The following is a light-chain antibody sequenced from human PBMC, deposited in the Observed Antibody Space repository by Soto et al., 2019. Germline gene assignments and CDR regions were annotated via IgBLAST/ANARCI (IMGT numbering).Light chain of an antibody. J-gene: IGKJ1*01. CDR2: KAS. Sequence: DIQMTQSPSTLSGSVGDRVTITCRASQTISSWLAWYQQKPGKAPKLLIYKASTLKSGVPSRFTGSGSGTEFTLTISSLQPDDFATYYCQQYYSYPVEFGQGTKVEIK. CDR1: QTISSW. V-gene: IGKV1-5*03. CDR3: QQYYSYPVE.